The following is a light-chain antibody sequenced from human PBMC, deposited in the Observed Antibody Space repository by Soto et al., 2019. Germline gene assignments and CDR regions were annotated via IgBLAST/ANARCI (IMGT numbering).Light chain of an antibody. J-gene: IGKJ2*01. CDR2: DAS. Sequence: DIRMTQSPSTLSAVVGDRVTITCRASAGVSSSVAWYQQKPGKAPKLLIYDASTLESGVPSRFSGSGFGTEFTLTINSLQPDDFGTYYCQQYESFSPYTFGRGTRLEIK. CDR1: AGVSSS. V-gene: IGKV1-5*01. CDR3: QQYESFSPYT.